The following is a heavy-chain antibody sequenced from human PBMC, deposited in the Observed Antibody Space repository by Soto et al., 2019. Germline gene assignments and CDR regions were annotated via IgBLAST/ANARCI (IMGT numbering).Heavy chain of an antibody. V-gene: IGHV3-48*03. CDR2: INTAGSTK. CDR1: GFTFSNFE. J-gene: IGHJ3*02. D-gene: IGHD1-26*01. CDR3: ARDPHQIVGATPRDGFDI. Sequence: EVQLVESGGNLVQPGGSLRLSCAASGFTFSNFEMHWVRQAPGKGLEWVSYINTAGSTKYYAESVKGRFTISRDNARNSLFLQMNSLRAEDTAVYYCARDPHQIVGATPRDGFDIWGQGTMVTVSS.